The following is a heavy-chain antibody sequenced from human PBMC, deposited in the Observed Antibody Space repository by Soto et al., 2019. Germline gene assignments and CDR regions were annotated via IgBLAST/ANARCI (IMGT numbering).Heavy chain of an antibody. D-gene: IGHD5-18*01. J-gene: IGHJ6*02. CDR1: GYSFTSYW. CDR2: IYPGDSDT. V-gene: IGHV5-51*01. Sequence: EVQLVQSGAEVKKPGESLKISCKGSGYSFTSYWIGWVRQMPGKGLEWMGIIYPGDSDTRYSPSFQGQVTISADKSISTAYLQWSSLKASDTAMYYCARVVSDTAMVRYYYYGMDVWGQGTTVTVSS. CDR3: ARVVSDTAMVRYYYYGMDV.